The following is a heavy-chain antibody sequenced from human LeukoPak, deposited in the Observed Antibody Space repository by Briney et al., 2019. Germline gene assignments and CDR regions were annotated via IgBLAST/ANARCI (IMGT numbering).Heavy chain of an antibody. D-gene: IGHD3-16*01. CDR3: AREVITFGGTRDYFDY. Sequence: SQTLSLTCSVSGGSISSSAYHWSWFRQHPGKGLEWIGYIYYTGRTYYSPSLKSRVTISLDTSKNQFSLNLSSVTAADTAVYYCAREVITFGGTRDYFDYWGQGTLVTVSS. V-gene: IGHV4-31*03. CDR1: GGSISSSAYH. CDR2: IYYTGRT. J-gene: IGHJ4*02.